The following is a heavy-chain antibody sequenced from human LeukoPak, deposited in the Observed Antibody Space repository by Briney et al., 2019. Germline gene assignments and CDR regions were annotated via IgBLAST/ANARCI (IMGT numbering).Heavy chain of an antibody. CDR2: IYHSGST. V-gene: IGHV4-30-2*01. J-gene: IGHJ6*03. CDR3: ARAPMPNYYYYYMDV. CDR1: GGSISSGGYY. D-gene: IGHD2-2*01. Sequence: SETLSLTCTVSGGSISSGGYYWSWIRQPPGKGLEWIGYIYHSGSTYYNPSLKSRVTISVDTSKNQFSLKLSSVTAADTAVYYCARAPMPNYYYYYMDVWGKGTTVTVSS.